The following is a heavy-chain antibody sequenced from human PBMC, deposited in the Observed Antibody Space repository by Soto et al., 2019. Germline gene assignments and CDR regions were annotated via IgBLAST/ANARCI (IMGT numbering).Heavy chain of an antibody. D-gene: IGHD3-9*01. CDR1: GGSFGAYY. J-gene: IGHJ4*02. Sequence: QVQLQQWGAGLLKPSETLSLTCAAYGGSFGAYYWTWIRQPPGKGLEWIGEINHSGSTNYNPSLESRFTISVDTSKTQFSLELSSVTAADTAVYYCARGTNLRCFDWGQGTLVTVSS. CDR3: ARGTNLRCFD. CDR2: INHSGST. V-gene: IGHV4-34*01.